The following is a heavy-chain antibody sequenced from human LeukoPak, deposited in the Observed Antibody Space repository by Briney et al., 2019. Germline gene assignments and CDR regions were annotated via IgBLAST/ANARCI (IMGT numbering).Heavy chain of an antibody. V-gene: IGHV3-74*01. CDR3: ARESQVGATGY. D-gene: IGHD1-26*01. J-gene: IGHJ4*02. Sequence: GGSLRLSRAASGFTFSSYWMHWVRQAPGKGLVWVSRINSDGSSTSYAQKFQGRVTMTRDTSTSTVYMELSSLRSEDTAVYYCARESQVGATGYWGQGTLVTVSS. CDR1: GFTFSSYW. CDR2: INSDGSST.